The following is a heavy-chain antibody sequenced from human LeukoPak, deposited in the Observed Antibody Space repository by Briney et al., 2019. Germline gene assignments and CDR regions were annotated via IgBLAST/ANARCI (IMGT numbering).Heavy chain of an antibody. CDR3: ARGTFWSGYEQY. D-gene: IGHD3-3*01. J-gene: IGHJ4*02. Sequence: ASVKVSCKASGHTFTSYGLSWVRQAPGQGLEWMGWISAYNGNTNYAQKLQGRVTMTRDTSTSTVYMELSSLRSEDTAVYYCARGTFWSGYEQYWGQGTLVTVSS. V-gene: IGHV1-18*01. CDR1: GHTFTSYG. CDR2: ISAYNGNT.